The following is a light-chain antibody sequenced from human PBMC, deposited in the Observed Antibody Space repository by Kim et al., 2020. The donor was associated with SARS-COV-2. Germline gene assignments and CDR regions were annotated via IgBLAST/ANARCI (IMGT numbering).Light chain of an antibody. CDR2: GAS. Sequence: SVGDRVTITCRASQGISSYLACYQQKPGKAPKLLIYGASTLQSGVPSRFSGSGSGTEFTLTISSLQPEDFATYSCQQLSSYPRLTFGGGTKVEIK. CDR3: QQLSSYPRLT. J-gene: IGKJ4*01. CDR1: QGISSY. V-gene: IGKV1-9*01.